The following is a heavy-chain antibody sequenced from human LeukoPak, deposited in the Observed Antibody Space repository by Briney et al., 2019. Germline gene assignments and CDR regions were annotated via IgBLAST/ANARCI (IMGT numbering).Heavy chain of an antibody. CDR1: GYTFTSYG. J-gene: IGHJ5*02. Sequence: ASVKVSCKASGYTFTSYGISWVRQAPGQGLEWLGWINDRNGDTNFAQKVQGRVTMTTDTSTNTAYLEVRSLRSDDTAIYYCARFGYTYGSWFDPWGQGTLVTVSS. D-gene: IGHD5-18*01. V-gene: IGHV1-18*01. CDR3: ARFGYTYGSWFDP. CDR2: INDRNGDT.